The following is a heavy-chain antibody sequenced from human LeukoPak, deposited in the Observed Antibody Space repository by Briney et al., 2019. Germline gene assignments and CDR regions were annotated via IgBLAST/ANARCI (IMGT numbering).Heavy chain of an antibody. V-gene: IGHV3-7*01. CDR1: GFTFSSYW. D-gene: IGHD2-15*01. CDR2: IKQDGSEK. Sequence: GGSLRLSCAASGFTFSSYWMSWVRQTPGKGLEWVANIKQDGSEKYYVGSVKGRFTISRDNAKSSLYLQMNSLRAEDTAVYYCARSGSHPNINDYWGQGTLVTVSS. CDR3: ARSGSHPNINDY. J-gene: IGHJ4*02.